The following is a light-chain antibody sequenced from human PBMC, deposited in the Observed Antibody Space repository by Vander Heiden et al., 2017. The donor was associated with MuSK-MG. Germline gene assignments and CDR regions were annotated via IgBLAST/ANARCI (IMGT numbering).Light chain of an antibody. CDR2: GAS. J-gene: IGKJ1*01. CDR3: QQYKNGPKT. CDR1: QSVSSN. Sequence: EIVMTQSPATLSVSPGERATLSCRASQSVSSNLAWYQQKPGQAPRLLIYGASARATGIPASFSGSGSGTEFTLTISSLQSEDFAVYYCQQYKNGPKTFGQGTKVEIK. V-gene: IGKV3-15*01.